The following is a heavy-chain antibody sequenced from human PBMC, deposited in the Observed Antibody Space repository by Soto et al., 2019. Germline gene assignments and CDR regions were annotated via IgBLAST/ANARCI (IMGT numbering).Heavy chain of an antibody. CDR1: GFTFSSYA. CDR2: IRGSGGSA. Sequence: EVQLLESGGGLVQPGGSLRLSCAASGFTFSSYAMSWVRQAPGEGLEWVSGIRGSGGSAYHGDSVKGRFTIYRDNAKNTLYLQMNSLRAEDTAVYYCAKDAYYASGTKGGFDYWGQGTLVTVSS. V-gene: IGHV3-23*01. J-gene: IGHJ4*02. D-gene: IGHD3-10*01. CDR3: AKDAYYASGTKGGFDY.